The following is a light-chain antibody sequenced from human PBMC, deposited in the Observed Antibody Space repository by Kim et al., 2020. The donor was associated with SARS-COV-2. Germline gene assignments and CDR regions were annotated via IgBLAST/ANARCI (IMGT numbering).Light chain of an antibody. J-gene: IGKJ1*01. Sequence: ASVGDRVTITCRASQDISNYLAWSQQKPGEAPKRLIYAASSLQSGVPSRFSGSGSGTDFTLTISSLQPEDFATYYCLQHSSYPWTFGQGTKVDIK. CDR2: AAS. CDR1: QDISNY. CDR3: LQHSSYPWT. V-gene: IGKV1-17*03.